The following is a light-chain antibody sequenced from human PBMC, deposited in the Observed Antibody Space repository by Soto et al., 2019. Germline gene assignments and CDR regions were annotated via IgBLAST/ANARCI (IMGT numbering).Light chain of an antibody. J-gene: IGKJ4*01. CDR3: QQYGSSFLT. V-gene: IGKV3-20*01. CDR2: GAS. Sequence: EIVLTQSPGTLSLSPGERATLSCRASQSVSSSYLAWYQQKPGQAPRLLIYGASSRATGIPDRFSGSGSGTDFTLTISRLEPEDFAVYYCQQYGSSFLTFGGGPKVEIK. CDR1: QSVSSSY.